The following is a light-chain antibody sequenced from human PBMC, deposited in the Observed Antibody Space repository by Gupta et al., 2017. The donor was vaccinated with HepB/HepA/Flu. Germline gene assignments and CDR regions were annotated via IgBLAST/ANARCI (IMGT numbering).Light chain of an antibody. CDR1: QSVSSY. V-gene: IGKV3-11*01. Sequence: EIVLTHSTATLSLSPGERATLSCRASQSVSSYLAWYQQKPGQAPKLLIYDASNTDTGIPARFSGSGSGTDFTLTISSREPEDFAVYYCQQRSNSPPLTFGGGTKVEIK. CDR2: DAS. CDR3: QQRSNSPPLT. J-gene: IGKJ4*01.